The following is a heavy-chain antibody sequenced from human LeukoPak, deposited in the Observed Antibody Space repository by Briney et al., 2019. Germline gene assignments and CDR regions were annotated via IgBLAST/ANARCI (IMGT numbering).Heavy chain of an antibody. D-gene: IGHD3-10*01. V-gene: IGHV4-61*01. Sequence: PSETLSLTCTVSGGSVSSGSYYWSWIRQPPGKGLEWIGYIYYSGSTNYNPSLKSRVTISVDTSKNQFSLKLSSVTAADMAVYYCARGAGTYPNWFDPWGQGILVTVSS. CDR2: IYYSGST. CDR1: GGSVSSGSYY. J-gene: IGHJ5*02. CDR3: ARGAGTYPNWFDP.